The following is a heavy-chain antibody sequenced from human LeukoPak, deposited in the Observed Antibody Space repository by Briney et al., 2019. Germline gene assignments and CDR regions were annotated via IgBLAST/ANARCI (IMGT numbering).Heavy chain of an antibody. J-gene: IGHJ6*02. Sequence: SGTLSLTSGVSVGSISSGNWWSWFRQSPGKGREWIGEIYHNGTPNYNPSLKSRVTISADTFKNHFSLNLPSVTAADTAVYYCATAPILRGEGGEHYKYGMDVWGQGTTVIVSS. CDR3: ATAPILRGEGGEHYKYGMDV. V-gene: IGHV4-4*02. D-gene: IGHD2-2*02. CDR1: VGSISSGNW. CDR2: IYHNGTP.